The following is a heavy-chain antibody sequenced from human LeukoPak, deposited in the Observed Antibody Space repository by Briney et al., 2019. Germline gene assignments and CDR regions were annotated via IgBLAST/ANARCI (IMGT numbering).Heavy chain of an antibody. J-gene: IGHJ4*02. CDR2: IYHSGST. CDR3: AREIPVAYATSLDY. V-gene: IGHV4-4*02. D-gene: IGHD6-19*01. CDR1: GDSINRNTW. Sequence: SETLSLTCAVSGDSINRNTWWHWVRQPPGKGLEWIGEIYHSGSTYYNPSLKSRVTISVDKSKNHFSLMLNSVTAADTAVYYCAREIPVAYATSLDYWGQGTLVTVSS.